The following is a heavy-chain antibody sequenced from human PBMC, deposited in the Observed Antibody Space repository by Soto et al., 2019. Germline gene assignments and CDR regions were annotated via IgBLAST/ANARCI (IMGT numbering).Heavy chain of an antibody. CDR1: GYTFTSYG. V-gene: IGHV1-18*01. CDR2: ISAYNGNT. J-gene: IGHJ4*02. D-gene: IGHD2-15*01. Sequence: ASVKVSCKASGYTFTSYGISWVRQAPGQGLEWMGWISAYNGNTNYAQKLQGRVTMTTDTSTSTAYMELRSLRSDDTAVYYCAREGGNGGVVVVAASDYWGQGTLVTVSS. CDR3: AREGGNGGVVVVAASDY.